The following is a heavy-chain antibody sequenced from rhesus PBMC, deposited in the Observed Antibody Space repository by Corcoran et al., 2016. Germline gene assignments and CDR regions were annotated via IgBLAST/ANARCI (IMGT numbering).Heavy chain of an antibody. Sequence: EVQLVQSGAEVTKPGASVKISCKASGYTFTHFYLHLVRQAPGKGLEWMGRGDPEDGEAIHAQKFQDRVTITADTSTDTAYMELSSLRSEDTAVYYCATTHCSDSGCSYGLDSWGQGVVVTVSS. CDR3: ATTHCSDSGCSYGLDS. D-gene: IGHD2-33*01. CDR1: GYTFTHFY. J-gene: IGHJ6*01. CDR2: GDPEDGEA. V-gene: IGHV1-111*02.